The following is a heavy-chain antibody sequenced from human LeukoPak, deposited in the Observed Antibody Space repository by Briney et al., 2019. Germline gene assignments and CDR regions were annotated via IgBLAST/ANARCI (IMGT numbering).Heavy chain of an antibody. D-gene: IGHD2-15*01. J-gene: IGHJ4*02. CDR1: GFTFSTYG. CDR2: ISWDGGST. V-gene: IGHV3-43D*03. Sequence: PGGSLRLSCAASGFTFSTYGMNWVRQAPGKGLEWVSLISWDGGSTYYADSVKGRFTISRDNSKNSLYLQMNSLRAEDTASYYCARGLVVVAATALDYWGQGTLVTVSS. CDR3: ARGLVVVAATALDY.